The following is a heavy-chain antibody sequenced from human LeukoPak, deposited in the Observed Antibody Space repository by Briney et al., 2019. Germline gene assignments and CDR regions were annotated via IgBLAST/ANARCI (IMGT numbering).Heavy chain of an antibody. J-gene: IGHJ3*02. Sequence: GESLKISCKGSGYRFTTYWISWVRQTPGKGLEWMGKIDPTDSYTNYSPSFQDPVTLSTDKSTSTAYLQWSSLRASDTAIYYCARPSDSSGYFAFDIWGQGTMVTVSS. V-gene: IGHV5-10-1*01. CDR2: IDPTDSYT. CDR3: ARPSDSSGYFAFDI. CDR1: GYRFTTYW. D-gene: IGHD3-22*01.